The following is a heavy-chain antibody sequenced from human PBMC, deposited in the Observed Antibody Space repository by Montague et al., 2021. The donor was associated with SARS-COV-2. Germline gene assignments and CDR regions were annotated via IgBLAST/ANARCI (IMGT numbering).Heavy chain of an antibody. V-gene: IGHV4-4*08. D-gene: IGHD3-16*01. Sequence: SETLSLTCTVSSGSISNYYWSWIRQPPGKGLEWIGFISHTESTNXNPSLESRVSISIDTSKSQFSLGMRSVTAADTAVYYCARYVQFAYGLDVWGQGTTVTISS. CDR2: ISHTEST. CDR3: ARYVQFAYGLDV. J-gene: IGHJ6*02. CDR1: SGSISNYY.